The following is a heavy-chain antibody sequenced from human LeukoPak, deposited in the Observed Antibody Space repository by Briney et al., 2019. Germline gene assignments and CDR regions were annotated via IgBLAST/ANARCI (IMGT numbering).Heavy chain of an antibody. CDR3: AQGRGVITNLLYY. J-gene: IGHJ4*02. V-gene: IGHV3-21*01. D-gene: IGHD3-10*01. CDR2: ISSSSSYI. Sequence: GGSLSLSCAASGFTFSSYSMNWVRQAPGKGLEWASSISSSSSYITYADSVKGRFTTSRDSAKNSLYMQINSLRAEDKAVYYCAQGRGVITNLLYYWGQGNLVTVSS. CDR1: GFTFSSYS.